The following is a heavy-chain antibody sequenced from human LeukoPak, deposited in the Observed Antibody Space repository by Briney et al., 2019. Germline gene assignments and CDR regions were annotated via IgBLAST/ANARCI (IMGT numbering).Heavy chain of an antibody. CDR3: ARRATTERGHSYGLDF. D-gene: IGHD5-18*01. CDR1: GFTFSSYS. V-gene: IGHV3-48*04. CDR2: ISSSGSTI. J-gene: IGHJ4*02. Sequence: GGSLRLSCAASGFTFSSYSMNWVRQAPGKGLEWVSYISSSGSTIYYADSVKGRFTISRDNAKNSLYLQMNSLRAEDTAMYYCARRATTERGHSYGLDFWGQGTLVTVSS.